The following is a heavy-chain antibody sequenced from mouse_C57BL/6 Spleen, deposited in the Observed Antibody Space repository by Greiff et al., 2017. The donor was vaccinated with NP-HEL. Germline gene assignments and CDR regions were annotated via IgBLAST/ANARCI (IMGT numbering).Heavy chain of an antibody. CDR1: GFTFSSYG. CDR2: ISSGGSYT. CDR3: ARQGDYWYFDV. J-gene: IGHJ1*03. Sequence: EVQGVESGGDLVKPGGSLKLSCAASGFTFSSYGMSWVRQTPDKRLEWVATISSGGSYTYYPDSVKGRFTISRDNAKNTLYLRMSNLKSEDTAMYYCARQGDYWYFDVWGTGTTVTVSS. V-gene: IGHV5-6*01.